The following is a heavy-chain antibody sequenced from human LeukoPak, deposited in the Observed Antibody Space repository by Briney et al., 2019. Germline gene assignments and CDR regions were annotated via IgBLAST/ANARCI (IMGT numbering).Heavy chain of an antibody. Sequence: ASVKVSCKASGYTFTSYGISWVRQAPGQGLEWMGWINPNNGGTNYAQKFQGRVTMSRDTSISTVYMELSSLRSDDTAVYFCARRVVPTAFSWFDPWGQGTLVTVSP. CDR2: INPNNGGT. V-gene: IGHV1-2*02. CDR1: GYTFTSYG. J-gene: IGHJ5*02. CDR3: ARRVVPTAFSWFDP. D-gene: IGHD2-2*01.